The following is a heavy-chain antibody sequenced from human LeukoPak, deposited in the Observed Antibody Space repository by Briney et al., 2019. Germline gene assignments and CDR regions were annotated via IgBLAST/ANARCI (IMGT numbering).Heavy chain of an antibody. Sequence: PGGSLRLSCAASGFTFSSYGMHWVRQAPGKGLEWVAVISYDGSNKYYADSVKGRLTISRDNSKNTLYLQMNSLRAEDTAVYYCAKEGHSGSYYWFDPWGQGTLVTVSS. J-gene: IGHJ5*02. V-gene: IGHV3-30*18. D-gene: IGHD1-26*01. CDR2: ISYDGSNK. CDR3: AKEGHSGSYYWFDP. CDR1: GFTFSSYG.